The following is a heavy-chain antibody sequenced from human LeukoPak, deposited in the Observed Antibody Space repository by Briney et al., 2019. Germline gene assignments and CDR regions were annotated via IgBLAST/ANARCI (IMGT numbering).Heavy chain of an antibody. CDR3: ATVTDRGSWYVGY. J-gene: IGHJ4*02. CDR1: GYSFTSYW. V-gene: IGHV5-51*01. Sequence: GESLQISCKGSGYSFTSYWIGWVRQMPGKGLEWMGIINPDDSATTYSPSFQGQVTISADKSISTAFLQWGSLGASDTAIYYCATVTDRGSWYVGYWGQGTLVTVSS. CDR2: INPDDSAT. D-gene: IGHD6-13*01.